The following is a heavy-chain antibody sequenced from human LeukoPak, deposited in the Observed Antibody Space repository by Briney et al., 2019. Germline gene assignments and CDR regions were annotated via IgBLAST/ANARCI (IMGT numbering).Heavy chain of an antibody. CDR1: GFTFDDYA. D-gene: IGHD3-22*01. V-gene: IGHV3-9*01. CDR3: AKADTYYYDSSGYSFDY. Sequence: GGSLRLSCAASGFTFDDYAMHWVRQAPGKGLEWVSGISWSSGSIGYADSVKGRFTTSRDNAKNSQYLQMNSLRAEDTALYYCAKADTYYYDSSGYSFDYWGQGTLVTVSS. CDR2: ISWSSGSI. J-gene: IGHJ4*02.